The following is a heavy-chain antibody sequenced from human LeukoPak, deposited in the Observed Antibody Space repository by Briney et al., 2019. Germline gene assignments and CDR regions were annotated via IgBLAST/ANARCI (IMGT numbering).Heavy chain of an antibody. J-gene: IGHJ3*02. Sequence: SQTLSLTCTVSGGSISSGSYYWSWIRQPAGKGLEWIGRIYTSGSTNYNPSLKSRVTMSGDTSKNQFSLKLLPMTAADTAVYYCARGGALDAFDIWGQGTMVTVSS. V-gene: IGHV4-61*02. CDR1: GGSISSGSYY. CDR3: ARGGALDAFDI. CDR2: IYTSGST.